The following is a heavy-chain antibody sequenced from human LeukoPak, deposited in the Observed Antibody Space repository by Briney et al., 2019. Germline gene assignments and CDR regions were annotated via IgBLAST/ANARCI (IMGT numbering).Heavy chain of an antibody. D-gene: IGHD3-22*01. CDR2: IYTSGST. J-gene: IGHJ5*02. Sequence: SETLSLTCTVSGGSISSYYWSWIRQPAGKGLKWIGRIYTSGSTNYNPSLKSRVTMSVDTSKNQFSLKLSSVTAANTAVYYCARNYYDSSGYRGDWFDPWGQGTLVTVSS. CDR3: ARNYYDSSGYRGDWFDP. V-gene: IGHV4-4*07. CDR1: GGSISSYY.